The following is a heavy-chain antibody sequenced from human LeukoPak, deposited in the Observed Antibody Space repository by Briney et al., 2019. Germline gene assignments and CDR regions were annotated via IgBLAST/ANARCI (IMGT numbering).Heavy chain of an antibody. V-gene: IGHV3-23*01. CDR2: ISASDSGT. Sequence: PGGSLRLSCAASGFTFNNYAMSWVRQAPGKGLEWVSGISASDSGTYYADSVKGRFTISRDNSKNTLYLQMNSLRAEDTAVYYCAKGNFGTNFDYWGRGTLVTVSS. CDR1: GFTFNNYA. D-gene: IGHD3-10*01. CDR3: AKGNFGTNFDY. J-gene: IGHJ4*02.